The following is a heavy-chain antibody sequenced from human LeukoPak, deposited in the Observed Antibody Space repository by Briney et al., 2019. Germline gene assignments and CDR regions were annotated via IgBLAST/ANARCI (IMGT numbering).Heavy chain of an antibody. V-gene: IGHV4-59*01. D-gene: IGHD3-10*01. Sequence: PSETLSLTCTVSGGSISPYFWSWIRQPPGKGLEWIGFISYTGSTNYNPSLKSRVTISVDTSKNQFSLQLTSVTAADTAVYYCARDDYRGVTNFDPWGQGTLVTVSS. CDR2: ISYTGST. CDR1: GGSISPYF. J-gene: IGHJ5*02. CDR3: ARDDYRGVTNFDP.